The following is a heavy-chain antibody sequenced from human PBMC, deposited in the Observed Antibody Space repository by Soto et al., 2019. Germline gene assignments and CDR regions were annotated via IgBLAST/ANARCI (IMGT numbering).Heavy chain of an antibody. CDR2: ISSSSSYI. CDR3: ASAEEGFWSGYYYYYYGMDV. J-gene: IGHJ6*02. V-gene: IGHV3-21*01. Sequence: GGSLRLSCAASGFTFSSYSMNWVRQAPGKGLERVSSISSSSSYIYYADSVKGRFTISRDNAKNSLYLQMNSLRAEDTAVYYCASAEEGFWSGYYYYYYGMDVWGQGTTVTVSS. CDR1: GFTFSSYS. D-gene: IGHD3-3*01.